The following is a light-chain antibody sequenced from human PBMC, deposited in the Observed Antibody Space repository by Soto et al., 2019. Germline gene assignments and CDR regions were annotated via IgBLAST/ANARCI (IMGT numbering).Light chain of an antibody. V-gene: IGLV4-69*01. J-gene: IGLJ2*01. CDR1: SGHSSYA. Sequence: QPVLTQSPSASASLGASVKLTCTLSSGHSSYAIAWHQQQPEEGPRYLMKLNSDGSHRKGDGIPDRFSGSSSGAERYLTISSLQSEDEADYYCQTWGSGIRVVFGGGTKLTVL. CDR3: QTWGSGIRVV. CDR2: LNSDGSH.